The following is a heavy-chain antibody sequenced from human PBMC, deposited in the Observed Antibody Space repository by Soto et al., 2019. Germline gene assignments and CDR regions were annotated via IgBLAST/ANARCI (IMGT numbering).Heavy chain of an antibody. D-gene: IGHD3-16*01. CDR1: GFNVMSYW. CDR2: IKEDGSEI. CDR3: ARDIGFDYVN. J-gene: IGHJ4*02. Sequence: GGSLRLSCAVSGFNVMSYWMSWVRQAPGKGLEWVASIKEDGSEIYYLQSVRGRFTISRDSAGNALHLAMNYLSAEDTGVYFCARDIGFDYVNWGQGTLVTVSS. V-gene: IGHV3-7*01.